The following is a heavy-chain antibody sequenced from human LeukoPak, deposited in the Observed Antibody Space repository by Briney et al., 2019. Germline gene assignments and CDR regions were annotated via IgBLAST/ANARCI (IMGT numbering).Heavy chain of an antibody. Sequence: GGSLRLSCAASGFTFSSYAMSWVRQAPGKGLEWVSAISGRGGSTYYADSVKGRFTISRYNSKNTLYLQMNSLRAEDTAVYYCAKYRRYYYDSSGYSYFDYWGQGTLVTVSS. D-gene: IGHD3-22*01. V-gene: IGHV3-23*01. CDR1: GFTFSSYA. CDR2: ISGRGGST. CDR3: AKYRRYYYDSSGYSYFDY. J-gene: IGHJ4*02.